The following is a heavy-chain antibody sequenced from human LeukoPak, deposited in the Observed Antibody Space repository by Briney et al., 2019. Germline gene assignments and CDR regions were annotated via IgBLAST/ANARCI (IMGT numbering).Heavy chain of an antibody. Sequence: EASVKVSCKASGYTFTSYGISWARQAPGQGLEWMGWISAYNGNTNYAQKLQDRVTMTTDTSMSTAYMELRSLRSDDTAVYYCARDSVVPAVTLFDYWGQGTLVTVSS. J-gene: IGHJ4*02. V-gene: IGHV1-18*01. CDR1: GYTFTSYG. CDR3: ARDSVVPAVTLFDY. CDR2: ISAYNGNT. D-gene: IGHD2-2*01.